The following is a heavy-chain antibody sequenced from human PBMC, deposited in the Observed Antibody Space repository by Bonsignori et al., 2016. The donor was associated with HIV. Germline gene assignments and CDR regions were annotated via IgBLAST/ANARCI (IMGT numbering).Heavy chain of an antibody. V-gene: IGHV4-59*01. CDR2: IYYSGST. CDR1: GDSISGYY. CDR3: ARRGYFDYYYYMDV. J-gene: IGHJ6*03. Sequence: SETLSSPALSPGDSISGYYWNWIRQPPGKGLEWIGYIYYSGSTNYNPSLKSRVTISVDTSKNQFSLKLSSVTAADTAVYYCARRGYFDYYYYMDVWGKGTTVTVSS. D-gene: IGHD3-22*01.